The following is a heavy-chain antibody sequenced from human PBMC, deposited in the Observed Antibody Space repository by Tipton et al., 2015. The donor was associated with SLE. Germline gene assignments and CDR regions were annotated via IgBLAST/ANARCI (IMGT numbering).Heavy chain of an antibody. CDR3: ARTVDALMVSHTHFDL. CDR1: GDSFTNDAHY. D-gene: IGHD2-8*01. J-gene: IGHJ2*01. CDR2: IHNTGST. V-gene: IGHV4-61*02. Sequence: TLSLTCTVSGDSFTNDAHYWGWIRQTAGKGLAWLGRIHNTGSTYYNPSLKSRVPISLDTSTNQFSLRLTSVTAADTAEYYCARTVDALMVSHTHFDLWGRGALVTVSA.